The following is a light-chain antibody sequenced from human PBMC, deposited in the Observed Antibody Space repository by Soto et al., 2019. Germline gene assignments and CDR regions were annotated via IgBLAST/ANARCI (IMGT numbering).Light chain of an antibody. V-gene: IGKV3-15*01. CDR2: GAS. CDR1: QSVSNN. Sequence: EIVMTQSPATLSVSPGERATLSCRASQSVSNNLAWNEKKPGQAPRLLIYGASTRATGIPARFSGSGSGTEFTLIISSLQSADFAVYYCQQYNNWWTFGQGTRVEIK. J-gene: IGKJ1*01. CDR3: QQYNNWWT.